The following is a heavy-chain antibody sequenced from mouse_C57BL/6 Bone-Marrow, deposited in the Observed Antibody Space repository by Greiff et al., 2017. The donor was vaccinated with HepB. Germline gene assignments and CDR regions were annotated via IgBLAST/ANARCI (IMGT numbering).Heavy chain of an antibody. CDR1: GYAFTNYL. D-gene: IGHD2-3*01. CDR3: ARCDGYLGAY. J-gene: IGHJ3*01. Sequence: QVQLQQSGAELVRPGTSVQVSCKASGYAFTNYLIEWVKQRPGQGLEWIGVINPGSGGTNYNEKFKGKATLTADKSSSTAYMQLSSLTSEDSAVYFCARCDGYLGAYWGQGTLVTVSA. V-gene: IGHV1-54*01. CDR2: INPGSGGT.